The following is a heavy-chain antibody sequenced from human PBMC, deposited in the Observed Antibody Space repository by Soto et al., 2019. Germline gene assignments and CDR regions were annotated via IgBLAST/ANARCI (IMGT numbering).Heavy chain of an antibody. D-gene: IGHD6-19*01. J-gene: IGHJ6*02. CDR2: INHSGST. CDR1: GGSFSGYY. Sequence: QVQLQQWGAGLLKPSETLSLTCAVYGGSFSGYYWSWIRQPPGKGLEWSGEINHSGSTNYNPSLKSRVTISVDTSKNQFSLKLSSVTAADTAVYYCARGRSGWHTTTYYYYGMDVWGQGTTVTVSS. CDR3: ARGRSGWHTTTYYYYGMDV. V-gene: IGHV4-34*01.